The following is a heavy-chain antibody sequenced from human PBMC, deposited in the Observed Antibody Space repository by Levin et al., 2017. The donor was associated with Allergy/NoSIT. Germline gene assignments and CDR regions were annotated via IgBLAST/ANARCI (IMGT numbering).Heavy chain of an antibody. CDR3: ASWAMYHYDRSAFDYFYYALDV. Sequence: ETLSLTCAASGILFSSYDMNWVRQAPGKGLEWVSSISAGGNYIYYADSVKGRFTISRDNAKNSLFLQMNSLRAEDTAVYYCASWAMYHYDRSAFDYFYYALDVWGQGTTVTVSS. D-gene: IGHD3-22*01. CDR2: ISAGGNYI. CDR1: GILFSSYD. V-gene: IGHV3-21*01. J-gene: IGHJ6*02.